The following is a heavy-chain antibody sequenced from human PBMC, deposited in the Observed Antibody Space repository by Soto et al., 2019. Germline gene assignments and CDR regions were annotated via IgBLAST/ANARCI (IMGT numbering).Heavy chain of an antibody. CDR1: VGSIRSYC. V-gene: IGHV4-59*03. Sequence: QVQLQESGPTLVKPSETLSLTCTVSVGSIRSYCWTWIRQPTGEGLEGIGCICNSETTSYTPSLKSRVDISIDSQKSQFNLQLSSVTVADTAFYYCAGGWSIVVSTRRLMGVWGKGTTVTVSS. D-gene: IGHD6-19*01. CDR3: AGGWSIVVSTRRLMGV. J-gene: IGHJ6*03. CDR2: ICNSETT.